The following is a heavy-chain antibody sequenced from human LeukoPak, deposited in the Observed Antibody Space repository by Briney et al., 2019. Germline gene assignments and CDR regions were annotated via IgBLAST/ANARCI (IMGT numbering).Heavy chain of an antibody. CDR1: GFTFNTYI. Sequence: GGSLRLSCAASGFTFNTYIMNWVRQAPGKGLEWVSYISSRSSTIYYADSVKGRFAISRDNAKNSLYLQMNSLRAEDTAVYYCARDNGYSGYDSYWYFDLWGRGTLVTVSS. CDR3: ARDNGYSGYDSYWYFDL. J-gene: IGHJ2*01. V-gene: IGHV3-48*01. D-gene: IGHD5-12*01. CDR2: ISSRSSTI.